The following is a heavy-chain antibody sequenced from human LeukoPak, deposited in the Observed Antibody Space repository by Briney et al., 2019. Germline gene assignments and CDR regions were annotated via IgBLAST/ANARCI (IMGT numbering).Heavy chain of an antibody. J-gene: IGHJ5*02. D-gene: IGHD5/OR15-5a*01. CDR1: GFTFSSYS. CDR3: AREGGPSGVSTPDL. Sequence: GGSLRLSCAASGFTFSSYSMNWVRQAPGKGLEWVSSISSSSSYIYYADSVKGRFTISRDNAKNSLYLQMNSLTTEDTAVFYCAREGGPSGVSTPDLWGQGSLVTVSS. V-gene: IGHV3-21*01. CDR2: ISSSSSYI.